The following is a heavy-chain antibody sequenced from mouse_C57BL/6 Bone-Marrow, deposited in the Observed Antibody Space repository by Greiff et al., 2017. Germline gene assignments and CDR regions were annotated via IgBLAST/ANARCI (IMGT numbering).Heavy chain of an antibody. CDR1: GYTFTSYW. CDR2: IHPSDSDT. D-gene: IGHD1-1*01. J-gene: IGHJ2*01. Sequence: QVQLQQPGAELVKPGASVKVSCKASGYTFTSYWMHWVKQRPGQGLEWIGRIHPSDSDTNYNQKVKGKATLAVDKSSSTAYMQISSLTAADSAVYYCAIRGRSHYWGQGTTLTVSS. CDR3: AIRGRSHY. V-gene: IGHV1-74*01.